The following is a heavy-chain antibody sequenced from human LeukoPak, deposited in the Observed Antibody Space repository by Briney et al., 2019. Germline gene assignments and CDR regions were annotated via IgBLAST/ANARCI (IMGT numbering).Heavy chain of an antibody. V-gene: IGHV4-59*01. CDR2: IYYSGST. CDR1: GGSISGYY. CDR3: ARYGLAYTYDF. J-gene: IGHJ4*02. D-gene: IGHD3-16*01. Sequence: SETLSLTRSVSGGSISGYYWSWIRHPPGKGLEWIGYIYYSGSTNYNPSLKSRVTMSVDTSKNQFSLKLSSVTAADTAVYYCARYGLAYTYDFWGQGTLVTVSS.